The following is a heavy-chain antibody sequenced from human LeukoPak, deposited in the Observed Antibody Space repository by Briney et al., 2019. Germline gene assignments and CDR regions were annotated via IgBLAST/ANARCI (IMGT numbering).Heavy chain of an antibody. J-gene: IGHJ4*02. D-gene: IGHD3-10*01. CDR1: GFTFSNAW. V-gene: IGHV3-15*01. CDR3: TAYGSGSSLDY. Sequence: PGGSLRLSCAASGFTFSNAWMSWVRQAPGKGLEWVGRIKSKTDGGTTDYAAPAKGRLTISRDDSKNTLYLQMNSLKTEDTAVYYCTAYGSGSSLDYWGQGTLVTVSS. CDR2: IKSKTDGGTT.